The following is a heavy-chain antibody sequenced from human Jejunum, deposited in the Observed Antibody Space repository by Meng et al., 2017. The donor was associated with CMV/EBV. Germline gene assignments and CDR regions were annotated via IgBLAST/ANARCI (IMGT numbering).Heavy chain of an antibody. Sequence: SAFTFSVYAMTWVRQAPGKGLEWVANIKQDGSEKYYVDSVKGRFTISRDNAKNSLFLQMNSLRAEDTAMYYCARNARGSGYWGQGTLVTVSS. CDR2: IKQDGSEK. V-gene: IGHV3-7*01. J-gene: IGHJ4*02. CDR1: AFTFSVYA. D-gene: IGHD3-10*01. CDR3: ARNARGSGY.